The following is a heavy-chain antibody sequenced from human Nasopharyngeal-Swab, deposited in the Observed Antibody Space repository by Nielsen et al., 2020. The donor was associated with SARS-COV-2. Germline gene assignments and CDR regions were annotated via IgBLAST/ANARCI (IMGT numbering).Heavy chain of an antibody. CDR1: VYSLPEFELP. J-gene: IGHJ3*02. D-gene: IGHD4-17*01. CDR2: FDNVEGAT. Sequence: AVTVSCQVSVYSLPEFELPMHCPRQAPEKGRVGMGSFDNVEGATIYAQKFQGRVTMTEDTSTDPAYTELSSLSSDDTAVYYCATPWAGGPRVTYAFDIWGQGTMVTVSS. CDR3: ATPWAGGPRVTYAFDI. V-gene: IGHV1-24*01.